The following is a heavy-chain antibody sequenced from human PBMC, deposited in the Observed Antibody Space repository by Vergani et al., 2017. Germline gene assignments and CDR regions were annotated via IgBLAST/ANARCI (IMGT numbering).Heavy chain of an antibody. Sequence: QVQLVQSGAEVKKPGASVKVSCKASGYTFTSYDINWVRQATGQGLEWMGWMNPNSGNTGYAQKFQGRVTMTRNTSISTAYMELSSLRAEDTAMYFCARGLWDCTHIRCSPPSYWGQGTQVTVSS. V-gene: IGHV1-8*01. CDR2: MNPNSGNT. CDR3: ARGLWDCTHIRCSPPSY. J-gene: IGHJ4*02. CDR1: GYTFTSYD. D-gene: IGHD2-8*01.